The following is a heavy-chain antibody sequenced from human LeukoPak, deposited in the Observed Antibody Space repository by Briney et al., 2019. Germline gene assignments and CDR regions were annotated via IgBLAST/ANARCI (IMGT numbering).Heavy chain of an antibody. CDR2: IISIFGTA. D-gene: IGHD5-18*01. CDR3: ARAEGYSYGKFDY. Sequence: SVKVSCKASGGTFSSYAISWVRQAPGQGLEWMGRIISIFGTANYAQKFQGRVTITTDESTSTAYMELSSLRSEDTAVYYCARAEGYSYGKFDYWGQGTLVTVSS. J-gene: IGHJ4*02. V-gene: IGHV1-69*05. CDR1: GGTFSSYA.